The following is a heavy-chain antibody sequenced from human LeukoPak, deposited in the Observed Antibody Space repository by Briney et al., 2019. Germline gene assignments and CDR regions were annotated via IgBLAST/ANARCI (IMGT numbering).Heavy chain of an antibody. Sequence: SETLSLTCNVSGGSISTYYWSWIRQPAGKGLEWIGRIYSSGSTNYNPSLKSRVTISVDTSKNQFSLKLSSVTAADTAVYYCARDPGFMVRGSRRGYDDYYYYMDVWGKGTTVTISS. CDR2: IYSSGST. CDR3: ARDPGFMVRGSRRGYDDYYYYMDV. D-gene: IGHD3-10*01. CDR1: GGSISTYY. J-gene: IGHJ6*03. V-gene: IGHV4-4*07.